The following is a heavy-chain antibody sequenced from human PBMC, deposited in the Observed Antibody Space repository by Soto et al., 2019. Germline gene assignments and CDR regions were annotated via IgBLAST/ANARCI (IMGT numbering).Heavy chain of an antibody. J-gene: IGHJ4*02. CDR2: FYYSGST. V-gene: IGHV4-59*13. Sequence: QVQLQESGPGLVKPSETLSLSCTVSGASITTYYWGWIRQPPGKGLECVGYFYYSGSTIYNPSLRGRVTTSVDTAKNQFSLKLNSVIAADTAVYYCARGNGDIHFDSWGQGTLVVVSS. CDR1: GASITTYY. D-gene: IGHD2-15*01. CDR3: ARGNGDIHFDS.